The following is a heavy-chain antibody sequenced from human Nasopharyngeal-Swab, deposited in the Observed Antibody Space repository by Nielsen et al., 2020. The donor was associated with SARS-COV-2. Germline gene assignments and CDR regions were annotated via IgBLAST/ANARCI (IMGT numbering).Heavy chain of an antibody. V-gene: IGHV4-34*01. Sequence: SETLSLTCAVYGGSFSGYYWSWIRQPPGKGLEWIGEINHSGSTNYNPSLKSRVTISVDTSKNQFSLKLSSVTAAETAVYYCARAGVFDYWGQGTLVTVSS. CDR2: INHSGST. CDR1: GGSFSGYY. J-gene: IGHJ4*02. CDR3: ARAGVFDY.